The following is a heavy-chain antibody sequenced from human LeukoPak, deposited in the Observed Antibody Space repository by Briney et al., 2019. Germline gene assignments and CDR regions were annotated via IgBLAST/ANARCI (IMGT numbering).Heavy chain of an antibody. CDR1: GFTFSSYA. CDR2: ITGSGGSK. D-gene: IGHD5-24*01. Sequence: GGSLRLSCAASGFTFSSYAMSWVRQAPGKGLEWASVITGSGGSKYYADSVKGRFTISRDNAKNSLYLQMNSLRAEDTAVYYCARDGYNGGYYYYHMDVWGKGTTVTVSS. CDR3: ARDGYNGGYYYYHMDV. J-gene: IGHJ6*03. V-gene: IGHV3-23*01.